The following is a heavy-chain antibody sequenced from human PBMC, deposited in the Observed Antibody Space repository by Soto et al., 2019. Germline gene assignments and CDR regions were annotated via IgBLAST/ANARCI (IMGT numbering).Heavy chain of an antibody. CDR3: ATYLQGVVGDFFDH. CDR1: GFTFSNYA. V-gene: IGHV3-23*01. D-gene: IGHD2-21*01. CDR2: ISNSGDST. Sequence: GRYLRISSAAYGFTFSNYAMGWVRQAPGKGLQWVSDISNSGDSTHYADSVKGRFTVSRDNSKSTLYLQMNSLRTEDTAVYYLATYLQGVVGDFFDHCGKSTPVTVSS. J-gene: IGHJ4*02.